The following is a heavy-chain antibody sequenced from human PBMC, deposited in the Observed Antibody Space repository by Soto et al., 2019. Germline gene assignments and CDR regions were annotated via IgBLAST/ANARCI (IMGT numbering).Heavy chain of an antibody. V-gene: IGHV3-11*01. Sequence: PGGSLRLSCAASGFTFSDYYMTWIRQAPGKGLEWVSYISGSGTSIYYADSVKGRFTISRDNAKDSLYLQMNSLRAEDTAVYYCARTGVPTARYYFDYWGQGTLVTVSS. CDR2: ISGSGTSI. CDR1: GFTFSDYY. D-gene: IGHD2-2*01. CDR3: ARTGVPTARYYFDY. J-gene: IGHJ4*02.